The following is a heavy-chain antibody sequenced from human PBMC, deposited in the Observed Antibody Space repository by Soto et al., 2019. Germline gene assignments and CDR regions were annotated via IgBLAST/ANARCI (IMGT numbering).Heavy chain of an antibody. D-gene: IGHD3-9*01. J-gene: IGHJ6*03. V-gene: IGHV4-34*01. Sequence: QVQLQQWGAGLLKPSETLSLTCAVYGGSFSGYYWSWIRQPPGKGLEWIGEINHSGSTNYNPSLKSRVAISVDTTKNHFSLKLSSVTAADTAVYYCARGPSHYDILTGYYYYYYYMDVWGKGTTVTVSS. CDR2: INHSGST. CDR3: ARGPSHYDILTGYYYYYYYMDV. CDR1: GGSFSGYY.